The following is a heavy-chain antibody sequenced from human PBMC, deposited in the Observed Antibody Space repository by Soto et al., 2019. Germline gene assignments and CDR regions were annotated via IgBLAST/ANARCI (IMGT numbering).Heavy chain of an antibody. CDR2: IEEDGSEK. D-gene: IGHD2-15*01. Sequence: GVSLRLSCVASGFTLSTYRMNWVRQVPGKGLEWVANIEEDGSEKNYVDSVKGRFTISRDNAKNSLYLQMNSLRAEDTAVYYCATDPKYCSCGSCYTLFDYWGQGTLVTVSS. CDR1: GFTLSTYR. J-gene: IGHJ4*02. V-gene: IGHV3-7*01. CDR3: ATDPKYCSCGSCYTLFDY.